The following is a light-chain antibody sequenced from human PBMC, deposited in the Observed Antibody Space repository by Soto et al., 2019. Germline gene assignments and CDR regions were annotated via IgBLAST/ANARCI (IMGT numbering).Light chain of an antibody. V-gene: IGLV1-51*02. CDR3: GTGDSSLSAYV. J-gene: IGLJ1*01. Sequence: QSARTQPPSVSAAPGQKVTISCSGSSSNIGNNYVSWYQQLPGTAPKLLIYENNKRPSGIPDRFSGSKSGTSATLGITGLQTGDEAEYYCGTGDSSLSAYVFGTGDQVTV. CDR2: ENN. CDR1: SSNIGNNY.